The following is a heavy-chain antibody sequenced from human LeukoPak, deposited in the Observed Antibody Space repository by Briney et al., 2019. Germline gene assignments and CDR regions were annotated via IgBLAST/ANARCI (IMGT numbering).Heavy chain of an antibody. J-gene: IGHJ4*02. CDR2: ISSSGSTI. CDR3: GRVFYGVPSISDY. Sequence: GGSLRLSCAASGFTFSSYEMNWVRQAPGKGLGCVSYISSSGSTIHYADSVKGRFTISRDNAKNSLYLQMNSLRAEDTAVYYCGRVFYGVPSISDYWGQGTLVTVSS. CDR1: GFTFSSYE. V-gene: IGHV3-48*03. D-gene: IGHD3-3*02.